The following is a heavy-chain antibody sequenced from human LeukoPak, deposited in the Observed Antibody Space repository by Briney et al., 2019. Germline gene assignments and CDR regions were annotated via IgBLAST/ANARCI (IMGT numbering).Heavy chain of an antibody. CDR3: ARETWYDYYYMDV. V-gene: IGHV3-30*02. J-gene: IGHJ6*03. Sequence: PGGSLRLSCAASGFTFSSYGMHWVRQAPGKGLEWVAFIRYDGSNKYYADSVKGRFTISRDDSKNTLYLQMNSLRAGDTAVYYCARETWYDYYYMDVWGKGTTVTVSS. CDR2: IRYDGSNK. CDR1: GFTFSSYG.